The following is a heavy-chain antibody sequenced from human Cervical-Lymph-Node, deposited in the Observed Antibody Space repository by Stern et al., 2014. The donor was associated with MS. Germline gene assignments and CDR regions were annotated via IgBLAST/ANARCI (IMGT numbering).Heavy chain of an antibody. CDR2: VSSGGDTT. CDR1: GFPFSTYS. J-gene: IGHJ4*02. CDR3: ARTWLENTFDR. V-gene: IGHV3-48*02. D-gene: IGHD5-12*01. Sequence: HLEESGGGLVQPGGSLRLSCDTSGFPFSTYSMSWVRQAPGKGLEWVSFVSSGGDTTHYADSVEGRFTISRDKAGSSLYLQMNSLRDEDTAIYYCARTWLENTFDRWGQGTLVTVSS.